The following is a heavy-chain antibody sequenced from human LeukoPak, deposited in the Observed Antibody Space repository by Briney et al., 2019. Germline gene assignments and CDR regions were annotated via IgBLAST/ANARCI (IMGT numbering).Heavy chain of an antibody. V-gene: IGHV4-39*07. CDR2: IYYSGTT. Sequence: SGTLSLTCTVSGDSISSSTYYWGWIRQPPGKGLELIGNIYYSGTTYYNPPLKSRVTISVDTSKNQFSLKLSSVTAADTAVYYCARVNTLIRGIGWFDPWGQGILVTVSS. J-gene: IGHJ5*02. CDR1: GDSISSSTYY. CDR3: ARVNTLIRGIGWFDP. D-gene: IGHD3-10*01.